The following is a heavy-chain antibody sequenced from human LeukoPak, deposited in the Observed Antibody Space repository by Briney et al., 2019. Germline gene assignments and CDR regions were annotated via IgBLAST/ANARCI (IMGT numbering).Heavy chain of an antibody. CDR1: AFTVSENY. CDR3: VGDRWPGLGDF. J-gene: IGHJ6*02. CDR2: IDSGGVT. V-gene: IGHV3-66*01. Sequence: PAGSLTLSCAVYAFTVSENYMSCVRQAPGKGREWVSTIDSGGVTYYADTVKVKFTMSRDNAKITLYLQMSSLRAEDTAVYYWVGDRWPGLGDFWGQGTTVTVSS. D-gene: IGHD6-19*01.